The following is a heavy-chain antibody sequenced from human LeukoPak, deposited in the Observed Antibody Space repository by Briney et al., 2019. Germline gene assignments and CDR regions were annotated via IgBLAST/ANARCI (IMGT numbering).Heavy chain of an antibody. CDR3: ARGGDGDILTGLVFDY. Sequence: GASVKVSCKASGYRFTSYGISWVRQAPGQGLEWMGWISAYNGNTNYAQKLQGGVTMTTDTSTSTAYMALRSLRSDDTAVYYCARGGDGDILTGLVFDYWGQGTLVTVSS. V-gene: IGHV1-18*01. CDR1: GYRFTSYG. J-gene: IGHJ4*02. D-gene: IGHD3-9*01. CDR2: ISAYNGNT.